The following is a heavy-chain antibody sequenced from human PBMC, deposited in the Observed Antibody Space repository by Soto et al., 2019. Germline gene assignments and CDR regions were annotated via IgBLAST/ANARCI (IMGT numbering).Heavy chain of an antibody. CDR2: ISGSGGST. V-gene: IGHV3-23*01. CDR1: GFTFSSYA. J-gene: IGHJ3*02. D-gene: IGHD6-19*01. CDR3: AKERGKSSGWTEAFDI. Sequence: EVQLLESGGGLVQPGGSLRLSCAASGFTFSSYAMSWVRQAPGKGLEWVSAISGSGGSTYYADSVKGRFTISRDNSKNTLYLQMNSLRAEDTAVYYWAKERGKSSGWTEAFDIWGQGTMVTVSS.